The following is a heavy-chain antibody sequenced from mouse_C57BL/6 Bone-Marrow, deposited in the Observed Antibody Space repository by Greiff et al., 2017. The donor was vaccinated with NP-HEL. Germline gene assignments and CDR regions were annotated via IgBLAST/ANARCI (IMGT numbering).Heavy chain of an antibody. CDR1: GFTFSSYT. D-gene: IGHD2-3*01. CDR3: ARQGWLLYFDY. CDR2: ISGGGGST. V-gene: IGHV5-9*01. J-gene: IGHJ2*01. Sequence: EVQRVESGGGLVKPGGSLKLSCAASGFTFSSYTMSWVRQTPEKRLEWVATISGGGGSTYYPDSVKGRFTISRDNAKNTLYLQMSSLRAEDTALYCCARQGWLLYFDYWGQGTTLTVSS.